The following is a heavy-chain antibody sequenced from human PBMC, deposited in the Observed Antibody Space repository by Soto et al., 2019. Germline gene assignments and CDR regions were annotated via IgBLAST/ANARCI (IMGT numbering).Heavy chain of an antibody. CDR1: GFTFSSHA. CDR2: IDSSSSFI. D-gene: IGHD3-10*01. J-gene: IGHJ4*02. CDR3: ARDPLWFGELGYSDY. V-gene: IGHV3-21*06. Sequence: EVQLVESGGSLVKPGGSLRLSCAASGFTFSSHAINWVRQAPGNGLEWISSIDSSSSFIYYADSVKGRFTISSDNAKNSVFLHMSSLRADDTAVYYCARDPLWFGELGYSDYWGQGARVTVSS.